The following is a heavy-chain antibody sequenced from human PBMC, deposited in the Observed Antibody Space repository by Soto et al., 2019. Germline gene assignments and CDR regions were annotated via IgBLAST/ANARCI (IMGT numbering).Heavy chain of an antibody. J-gene: IGHJ4*02. V-gene: IGHV4-30-4*01. CDR2: IYYSGST. Sequence: SETLSLTFTVSGGSISSGDYYWSWIRHPPGKGLEWIGYIYYSGSTYYNPSLKSRVTISVDTSKNQFSLKLRSVTAADTAVYYCASNSYEYTFYDHWGVGTLLTVAS. CDR3: ASNSYEYTFYDH. D-gene: IGHD5-18*01. CDR1: GGSISSGDYY.